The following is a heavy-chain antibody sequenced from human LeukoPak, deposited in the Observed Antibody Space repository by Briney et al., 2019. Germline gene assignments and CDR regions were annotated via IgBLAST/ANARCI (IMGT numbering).Heavy chain of an antibody. CDR3: ARGARTYYDFGSGYSRVDYYYYMDV. CDR2: INHSGST. J-gene: IGHJ6*03. CDR1: GGSFSGYY. Sequence: SETLSLTCAVYGGSFSGYYWSWIRQPPGKGLEWIGEINHSGSTNYNPSLKSRVTISVDTSKNQFSLKLSSVTAADTAVYYCARGARTYYDFGSGYSRVDYYYYMDVSGKGTTVTVSS. D-gene: IGHD3-3*01. V-gene: IGHV4-34*01.